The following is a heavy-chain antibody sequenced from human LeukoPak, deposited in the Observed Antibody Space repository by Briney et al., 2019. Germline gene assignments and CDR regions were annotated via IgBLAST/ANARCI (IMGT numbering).Heavy chain of an antibody. CDR2: IGVGGVST. J-gene: IGHJ4*02. V-gene: IGHV3-23*01. Sequence: PGGSLRLSCAASGFTFNTYAMSWVRQAPGRGLEWVSGIGVGGVSTKYADSVQGRFTISRDSSKNTLSLQMNSLRAEDTAVYYCAKRSYDPLYYFDYWGQGTLVTVSS. CDR3: AKRSYDPLYYFDY. D-gene: IGHD3-16*01. CDR1: GFTFNTYA.